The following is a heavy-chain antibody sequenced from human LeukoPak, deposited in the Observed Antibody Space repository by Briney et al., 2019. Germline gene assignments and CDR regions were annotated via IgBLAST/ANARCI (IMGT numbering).Heavy chain of an antibody. V-gene: IGHV3-48*01. CDR2: ISRTSNTT. D-gene: IGHD3-10*01. J-gene: IGHJ4*02. Sequence: GGSLRLSCAASGFNFNSYSLNWVRQAPGKGLEWLSFISRTSNTTYYADSVKGRFSISRDNSKNTLYLQMNSPRAGDTAVFYCAKDAEVTSITMPGYFWGQGTPVTVSS. CDR1: GFNFNSYS. CDR3: AKDAEVTSITMPGYF.